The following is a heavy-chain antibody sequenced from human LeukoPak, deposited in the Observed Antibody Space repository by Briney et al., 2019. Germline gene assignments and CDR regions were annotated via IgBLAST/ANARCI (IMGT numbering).Heavy chain of an antibody. CDR2: FDPEDGET. CDR3: ATLRSYWYSSSWYVAFDI. D-gene: IGHD6-13*01. V-gene: IGHV1-24*01. Sequence: ASVKVSCKVSGYTLTELSMHCVRQAPGKGLEWMGGFDPEDGETTYAQKFQGRVTMTEDTSTDTAYMELSSLRSEDTAVYYCATLRSYWYSSSWYVAFDIWGQGTMVTVSS. CDR1: GYTLTELS. J-gene: IGHJ3*02.